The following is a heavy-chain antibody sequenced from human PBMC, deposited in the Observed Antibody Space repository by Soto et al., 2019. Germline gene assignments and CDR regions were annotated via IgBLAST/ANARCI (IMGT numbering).Heavy chain of an antibody. V-gene: IGHV4-31*03. CDR3: ASSRRGSGRLGNGMDV. CDR1: GGSISSGGYY. J-gene: IGHJ6*02. Sequence: TSETLSLTCTVSGGSISSGGYYWSWIRQHPGKGLEWIGYIYYSGSTYYNPSLKSRVTISVDTSKNQFSLKLSPVTAADTAVYYCASSRRGSGRLGNGMDVWGQGTTVTVSS. D-gene: IGHD3-10*01. CDR2: IYYSGST.